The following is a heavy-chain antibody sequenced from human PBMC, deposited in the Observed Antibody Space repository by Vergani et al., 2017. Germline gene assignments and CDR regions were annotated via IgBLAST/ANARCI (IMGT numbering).Heavy chain of an antibody. CDR2: INPNSGGK. D-gene: IGHD6-19*01. CDR1: GYTFTGYY. CDR3: ERCLGQWLALYYFDY. J-gene: IGHJ4*02. V-gene: IGHV1-2*02. Sequence: QVQLVQSGAEVKKPGASVKVSCKASGYTFTGYYMHWVRQAPGQGLEWMGWINPNSGGKNYAQTFQGRVTMTRDTSISTAYMELGYVTAADTAVYYCERCLGQWLALYYFDYWGQGTLVTVSS.